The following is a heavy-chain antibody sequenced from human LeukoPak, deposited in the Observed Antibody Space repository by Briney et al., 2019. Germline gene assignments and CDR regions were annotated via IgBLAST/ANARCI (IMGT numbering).Heavy chain of an antibody. CDR1: GFGVSSKY. V-gene: IGHV3-53*01. Sequence: PGGSLRLSCAASGFGVSSKYMSWVRQAPGKGLEWVSVIYSDGTAYYADSVEGRFTISRDNSKDTLYLQMNSLRAEDTAVYYCVRDRGGYYDSRGMFDYWGQGTLVTVSS. J-gene: IGHJ4*02. CDR2: IYSDGTA. CDR3: VRDRGGYYDSRGMFDY. D-gene: IGHD3-22*01.